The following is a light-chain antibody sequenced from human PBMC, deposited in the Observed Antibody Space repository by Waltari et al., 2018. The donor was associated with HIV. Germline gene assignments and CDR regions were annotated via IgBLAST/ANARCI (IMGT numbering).Light chain of an antibody. CDR1: KLGNKY. V-gene: IGLV3-1*01. CDR3: QAWDSETAV. J-gene: IGLJ2*01. Sequence: SYELTQPPSVSVSPGQTASITCSGAKLGNKYACWYQLKPGQSPVLVIDQDNKRPSGIPERFSGSNSGNTATLTISGTQAMDEADYYCQAWDSETAVFGGGTKLTVL. CDR2: QDN.